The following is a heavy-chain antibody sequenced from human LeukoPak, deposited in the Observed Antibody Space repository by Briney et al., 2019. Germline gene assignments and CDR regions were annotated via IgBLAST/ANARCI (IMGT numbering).Heavy chain of an antibody. CDR3: ARASSSWDSWFDP. Sequence: SETLSLTCTVSGGSISSYYWSWIRQPPGKGLEWIGYIYYSGSTNYNPSLKSRVTISVDTSKNQFSLKLSSVTAADTAVYYCARASSSWDSWFDPWGQGTLVTVSS. CDR1: GGSISSYY. V-gene: IGHV4-59*01. CDR2: IYYSGST. D-gene: IGHD6-13*01. J-gene: IGHJ5*02.